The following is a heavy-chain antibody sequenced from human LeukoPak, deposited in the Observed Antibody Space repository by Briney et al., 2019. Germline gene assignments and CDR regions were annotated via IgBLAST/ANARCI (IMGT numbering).Heavy chain of an antibody. CDR1: GGAFSGYY. D-gene: IGHD3-10*01. CDR3: ARGSLLWFGELPTDY. CDR2: INHSGST. V-gene: IGHV4-34*01. Sequence: SETLSLTCAVDGGAFSGYYWSWIRQPPGKGLEWIGEINHSGSTNYNPSLKSRVTISVDTSKNQFSLKLSSVTAADTAVYYCARGSLLWFGELPTDYWGQGTLVTVSS. J-gene: IGHJ4*02.